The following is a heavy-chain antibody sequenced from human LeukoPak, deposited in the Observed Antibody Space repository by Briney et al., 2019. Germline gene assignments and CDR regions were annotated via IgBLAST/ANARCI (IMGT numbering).Heavy chain of an antibody. CDR3: AKDDSVLWFEELLYRFDY. CDR2: ISGSGSST. V-gene: IGHV3-23*01. CDR1: GFTFSSYA. D-gene: IGHD3-10*01. J-gene: IGHJ4*02. Sequence: GGSLRLSCAASGFTFSSYAMSWVRQAPGKGLEWVSAISGSGSSTYYADSVKGRFTISRDNSKNTLYLQMNSLRAEDTAVYYCAKDDSVLWFEELLYRFDYWGQGTLVTVSS.